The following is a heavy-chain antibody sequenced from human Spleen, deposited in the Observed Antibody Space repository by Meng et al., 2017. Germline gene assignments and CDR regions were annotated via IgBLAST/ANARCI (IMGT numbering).Heavy chain of an antibody. D-gene: IGHD6-13*01. J-gene: IGHJ5*02. Sequence: GSLRLSCAVSGGSISTTKWWNWVRQPPGAGLEGIGQIYHSGDTYYNPSLKGRVTISVDTSKNQFSLKLSSVTAADTAVYYCARALGHGTYLPSFATATGRGWFGPWGQGNLVTVSS. CDR2: IYHSGDT. CDR1: GGSISTTKW. CDR3: ARALGHGTYLPSFATATGRGWFGP. V-gene: IGHV4-4*02.